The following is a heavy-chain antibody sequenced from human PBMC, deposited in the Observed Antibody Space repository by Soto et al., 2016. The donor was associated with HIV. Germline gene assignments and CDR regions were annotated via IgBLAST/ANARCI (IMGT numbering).Heavy chain of an antibody. D-gene: IGHD4-17*01. CDR1: GFTFSHYS. CDR2: LSSGSSYI. Sequence: EVQLVESGEAWSSLGSLRLSCAASGFTFSHYSMNWVRQAPGKGLEWVSSLSSGSSYIYYGDSVKGRFTISRDNAKNSLYLQMNSLRADDTAVYYCASTTVTTSAEYFQHWGQGTLVTVSS. J-gene: IGHJ1*01. V-gene: IGHV3-21*01. CDR3: ASTTVTTSAEYFQH.